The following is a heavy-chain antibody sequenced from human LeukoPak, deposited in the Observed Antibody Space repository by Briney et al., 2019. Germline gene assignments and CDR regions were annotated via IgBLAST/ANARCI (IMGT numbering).Heavy chain of an antibody. D-gene: IGHD3-22*01. V-gene: IGHV1-45*02. CDR3: ATTQFDSSGSPLDY. Sequence: SVTVSCKASGYTFTYRYLHWVRQAPGQALEWMGWITPFNGNTNYAQKFQDRVTITRDGSMSTAYMELSSLRCEDTAMYYCATTQFDSSGSPLDYWGQGTLVTVSS. CDR2: ITPFNGNT. J-gene: IGHJ4*02. CDR1: GYTFTYRY.